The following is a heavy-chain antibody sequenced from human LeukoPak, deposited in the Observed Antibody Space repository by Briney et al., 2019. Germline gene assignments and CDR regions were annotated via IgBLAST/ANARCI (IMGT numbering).Heavy chain of an antibody. CDR1: GGSISSYY. D-gene: IGHD3-16*01. CDR3: ARDSFSYFDY. J-gene: IGHJ4*02. CDR2: IYYRGST. Sequence: SETLSLTCTVSGGSISSYYWSWIRQPPGKGLEWIGYIYYRGSTNYNPSLKSRVTISVDTSKNQFSLKLSSVTAADTAVYYCARDSFSYFDYWGQGTLVTVSS. V-gene: IGHV4-59*01.